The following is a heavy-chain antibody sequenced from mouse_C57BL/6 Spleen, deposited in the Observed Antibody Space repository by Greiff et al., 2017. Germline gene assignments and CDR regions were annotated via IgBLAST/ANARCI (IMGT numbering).Heavy chain of an antibody. CDR3: ARKLTGTMDYFGY. CDR2: IDPSDSYT. Sequence: QVQLQQPGAELVMPGASVKLSCKASGYTFTSYWMHWVKQRPGQGLEWIGEIDPSDSYTNYNQKFKGKSTLTVDKSSSTAYMQLSSLTSEDSAVYYCARKLTGTMDYFGYWGQGTTLTVSS. CDR1: GYTFTSYW. J-gene: IGHJ2*01. V-gene: IGHV1-69*01. D-gene: IGHD4-1*01.